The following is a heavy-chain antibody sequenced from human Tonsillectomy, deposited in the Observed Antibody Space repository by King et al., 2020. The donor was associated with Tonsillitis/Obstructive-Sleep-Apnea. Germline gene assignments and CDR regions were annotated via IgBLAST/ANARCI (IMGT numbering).Heavy chain of an antibody. J-gene: IGHJ4*02. CDR2: ISAYNGNT. CDR1: GYTFTSYG. D-gene: IGHD1-26*01. CDR3: ARDPGWELLSYYFDY. Sequence: VQLVESGAEVKKPGASVKVSCKASGYTFTSYGISWVRQAPGQGLEWRGWISAYNGNTNYAQKLQGRVTMTTDTSRSTAYMELRSLRPDDTAVYYCARDPGWELLSYYFDYWGQGTLVTVSS. V-gene: IGHV1-18*01.